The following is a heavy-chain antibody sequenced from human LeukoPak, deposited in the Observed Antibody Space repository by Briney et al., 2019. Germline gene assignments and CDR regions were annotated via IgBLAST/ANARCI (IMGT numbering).Heavy chain of an antibody. V-gene: IGHV4-4*07. CDR3: ASGDANTAAAFDI. Sequence: SETLSLXCTVSGGSISSYYWNWIRQPAGKGLEWIGRIYTSGSTNYNYNPSLKSRVTMPVDTSKNQFSLKLGSVTAADTAVYYFASGDANTAAAFDIWGQGTMVTVSS. CDR2: IYTSGSTNY. CDR1: GGSISSYY. J-gene: IGHJ3*02. D-gene: IGHD4-17*01.